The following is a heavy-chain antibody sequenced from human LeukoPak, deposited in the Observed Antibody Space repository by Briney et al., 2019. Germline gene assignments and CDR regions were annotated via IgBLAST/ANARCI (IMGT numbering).Heavy chain of an antibody. CDR1: GGSFSGYY. V-gene: IGHV4-34*01. D-gene: IGHD2-2*01. CDR2: ISHSGST. CDR3: ARGRMCSSTSCYHNWFDP. J-gene: IGHJ5*02. Sequence: PSETLSLTCAVYGGSFSGYYWSWIRQPPGEGLEWIGEISHSGSTNYNPSLKSRVTISVDTSKNQFSLKLSSVTAADTAVYYCARGRMCSSTSCYHNWFDPWGQGTLVTVSS.